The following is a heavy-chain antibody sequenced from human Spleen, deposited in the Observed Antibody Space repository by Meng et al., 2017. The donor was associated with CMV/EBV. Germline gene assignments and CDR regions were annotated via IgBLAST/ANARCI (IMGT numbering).Heavy chain of an antibody. J-gene: IGHJ4*02. Sequence: GSLRLCCTVCGASVSSGTYYWSWNRQPPGKVLEWIGYISTSGSTKYNPSLKSRVTISADTSQNQFSLNLRSVSAADTAVYYCASDAWSTSWDGLDYWGQGALVTVSS. CDR2: ISTSGST. D-gene: IGHD1-26*01. CDR3: ASDAWSTSWDGLDY. CDR1: GASVSSGTYY. V-gene: IGHV4-61*01.